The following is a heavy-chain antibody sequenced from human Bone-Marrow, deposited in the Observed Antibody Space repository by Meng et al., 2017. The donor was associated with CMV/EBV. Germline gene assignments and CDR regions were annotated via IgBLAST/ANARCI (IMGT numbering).Heavy chain of an antibody. CDR1: GYTFTSYD. J-gene: IGHJ6*02. V-gene: IGHV1-69*10. CDR3: AREGLSTHDVWDYYYGMDV. Sequence: SVKVSCKASGYTFTSYDINWVRQAPGQGLEWMGGIIPILGIANYAQKFQGRVTITTDKSTSTAYMELSSLRSEDTAVYYCAREGLSTHDVWDYYYGMDVWGQGTTVTVSS. CDR2: IIPILGIA. D-gene: IGHD3-16*01.